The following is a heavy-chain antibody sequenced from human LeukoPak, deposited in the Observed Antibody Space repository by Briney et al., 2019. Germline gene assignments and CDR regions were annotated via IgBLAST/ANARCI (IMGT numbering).Heavy chain of an antibody. CDR1: GGSISSHY. V-gene: IGHV4-59*08. D-gene: IGHD4-17*01. CDR3: ARHSSYGDLNYYYYYYYMDV. J-gene: IGHJ6*03. Sequence: SETLSLTCTVSGGSISSHYWYWVRQAPGKGLEWIGYIFDSRTTNYNPSLKSRVTMSVDTSKNQFSLKLSSVTAADTAVYYCARHSSYGDLNYYYYYYYMDVWGKGTTVTISS. CDR2: IFDSRTT.